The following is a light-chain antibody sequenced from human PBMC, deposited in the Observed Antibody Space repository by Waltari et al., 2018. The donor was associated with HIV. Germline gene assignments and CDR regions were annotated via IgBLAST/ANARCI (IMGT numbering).Light chain of an antibody. Sequence: QSVLTQPPSVSGAPGQRVTISCTGSSSNIGAGYDVHWYQQLPGTAPNLLIYGNSKRPSGVPDRFSGSKSGTSASRAITGLQAEDEADYYCHSYDSSLSGSVFGGGTKLTVL. CDR3: HSYDSSLSGSV. CDR1: SSNIGAGYD. V-gene: IGLV1-40*01. J-gene: IGLJ2*01. CDR2: GNS.